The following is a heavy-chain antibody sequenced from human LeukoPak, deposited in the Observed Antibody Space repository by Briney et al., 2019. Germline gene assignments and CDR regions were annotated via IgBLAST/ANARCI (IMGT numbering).Heavy chain of an antibody. CDR1: GGSFGGYY. V-gene: IGHV4-34*01. CDR2: INHSGST. J-gene: IGHJ4*02. CDR3: ASQDVGEMAVDY. D-gene: IGHD5-24*01. Sequence: KTSETLSLTCAVYGGSFGGYYWSWIRQPPGKELEWIGEINHSGSTNYDPSLKSRVTISVDTSKNQFSLKLSSVTAADTAVYYCASQDVGEMAVDYWGQGTLVTVSS.